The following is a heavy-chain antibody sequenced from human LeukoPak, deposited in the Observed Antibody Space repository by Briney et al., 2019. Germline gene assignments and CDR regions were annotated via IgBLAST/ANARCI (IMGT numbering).Heavy chain of an antibody. D-gene: IGHD3-22*01. CDR3: ARDPINYDSSGYYYRWFDP. CDR2: IYSGGST. J-gene: IGHJ5*02. V-gene: IGHV3-53*01. Sequence: GGSLRLSCAASGFTVSSNYMSWVRQAPGKGLGWVSVIYSGGSTYYADSVKGRFTISRDKSKNMLYLQMNSLRAEDTAVYYCARDPINYDSSGYYYRWFDPWGQGTLVTVSS. CDR1: GFTVSSNY.